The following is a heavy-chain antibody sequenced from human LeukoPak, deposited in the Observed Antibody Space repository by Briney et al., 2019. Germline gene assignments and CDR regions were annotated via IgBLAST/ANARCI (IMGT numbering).Heavy chain of an antibody. V-gene: IGHV3-23*01. D-gene: IGHD3-3*01. CDR3: AKGRQSPDFWSGYYVIGVFDY. CDR1: GFTFSSYA. Sequence: GGSLRLSCAASGFTFSSYAMSWARQAPGKGLEWVSAISGSGGSTYYADSVKGRFTISRDNSKNTLYLQMNSLRAEDTAVYYCAKGRQSPDFWSGYYVIGVFDYWGQGTLVTVSS. CDR2: ISGSGGST. J-gene: IGHJ4*02.